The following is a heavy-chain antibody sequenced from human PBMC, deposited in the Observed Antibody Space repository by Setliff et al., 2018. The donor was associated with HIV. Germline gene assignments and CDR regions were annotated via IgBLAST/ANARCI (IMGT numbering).Heavy chain of an antibody. CDR3: ARDLLLRWLDY. J-gene: IGHJ4*02. CDR2: IIPMLGIT. D-gene: IGHD4-17*01. Sequence: ASVKVSCKAYGGTFSSYAITWVRQAPGQGLECMGGIIPMLGITNYAQRFQGRLTITADEYTGTAYMELSSLRSEDTAVYYCARDLLLRWLDYWGQGTLVTVS. V-gene: IGHV1-69*10. CDR1: GGTFSSYA.